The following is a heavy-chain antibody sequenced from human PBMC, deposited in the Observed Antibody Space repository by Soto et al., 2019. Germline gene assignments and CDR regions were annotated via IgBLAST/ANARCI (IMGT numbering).Heavy chain of an antibody. Sequence: ASVKVSCKASGYTFTSYYMHWVRQAPGQGLERMGIINPSGGSTSYAQKFQGRVTMTRDTSTSTVYMELSSLRSEDTAVYYCAVERGAADRRGWLDPWGKGTLVTVSS. D-gene: IGHD6-13*01. V-gene: IGHV1-46*01. CDR3: AVERGAADRRGWLDP. J-gene: IGHJ5*02. CDR1: GYTFTSYY. CDR2: INPSGGST.